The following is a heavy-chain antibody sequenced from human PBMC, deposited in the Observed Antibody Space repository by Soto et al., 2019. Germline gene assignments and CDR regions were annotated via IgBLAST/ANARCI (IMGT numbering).Heavy chain of an antibody. V-gene: IGHV3-33*01. Sequence: PGGSLRLSCAASGFTFRSYGIHWVRQAPGKGLEWVALIWFDGSKKYYVDSVKGRFAVSRDNSKNTLYLQINSLRVEGTAVYYCPGDRLVPYGYGMDVWGKGTTVTVSS. D-gene: IGHD4-17*01. J-gene: IGHJ6*04. CDR2: IWFDGSKK. CDR1: GFTFRSYG. CDR3: PGDRLVPYGYGMDV.